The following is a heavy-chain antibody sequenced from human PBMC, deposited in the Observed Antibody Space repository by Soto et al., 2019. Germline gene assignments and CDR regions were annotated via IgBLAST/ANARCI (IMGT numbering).Heavy chain of an antibody. CDR3: ARDRYYYDSSGYYPFFDY. Sequence: SETLSLTCTVSGGSVSSGSYYWSWIRQPPGKGLEWIGYIYYSGSTNYNPSLKSRVTISVDTSKNQFSLKLSSVTAADTAVCYCARDRYYYDSSGYYPFFDYWGQGTLVTVSS. D-gene: IGHD3-22*01. CDR1: GGSVSSGSYY. V-gene: IGHV4-61*01. J-gene: IGHJ4*02. CDR2: IYYSGST.